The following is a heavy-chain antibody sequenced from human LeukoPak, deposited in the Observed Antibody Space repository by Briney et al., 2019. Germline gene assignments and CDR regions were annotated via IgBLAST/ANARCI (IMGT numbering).Heavy chain of an antibody. V-gene: IGHV3-74*01. CDR2: INGDGRET. J-gene: IGHJ4*02. CDR3: ASGSGDYGDPFDY. D-gene: IGHD4-17*01. Sequence: GGSLRLSCSASGFTFSSHWMHWVRQAPGKGLVWVARINGDGRETNYAGSVRGRFTISRDNAKSTLYLQMTSLRAEDTAVYYCASGSGDYGDPFDYWGQGTLVTVSS. CDR1: GFTFSSHW.